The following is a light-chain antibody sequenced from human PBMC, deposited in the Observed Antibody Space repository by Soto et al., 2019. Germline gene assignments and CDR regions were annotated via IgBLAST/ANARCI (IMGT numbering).Light chain of an antibody. V-gene: IGKV3-15*01. Sequence: EIVMTQSPATLSVSPGERATLSCRASQSVSSNLAWYQQKPGQAPRLLIYGASTRATGIPARFSGSGSGTEFTLTCSSLQSEDFAFYYCQQYNNWPPTFGQGTRLEI. J-gene: IGKJ5*01. CDR2: GAS. CDR1: QSVSSN. CDR3: QQYNNWPPT.